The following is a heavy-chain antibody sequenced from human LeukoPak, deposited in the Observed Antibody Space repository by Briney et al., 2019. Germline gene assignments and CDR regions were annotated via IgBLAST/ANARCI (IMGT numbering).Heavy chain of an antibody. CDR2: ISGNTGST. Sequence: QAGGSLRLSCADSGFTFSSYAMSWVRQAPGKGLEWVSAISGNTGSTYYADSVKGRFTISRDNSKNTLYLQMNSLRAEDTAIYYCANVVTATPSDAFDIWGQGTMVTVSS. D-gene: IGHD2-21*02. V-gene: IGHV3-23*01. CDR1: GFTFSSYA. CDR3: ANVVTATPSDAFDI. J-gene: IGHJ3*02.